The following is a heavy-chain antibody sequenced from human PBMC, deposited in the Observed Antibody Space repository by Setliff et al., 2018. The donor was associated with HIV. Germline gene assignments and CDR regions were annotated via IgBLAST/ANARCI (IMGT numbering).Heavy chain of an antibody. CDR3: ARLLRDIVVVVAATGYYFDY. Sequence: GESLKISCAASGFGFSGYDMNWVRQVPGKGLEWISHISHSSENINYADSVKGRFTISRDNAKNSLYLQMNSLRAEDTAVYYCARLLRDIVVVVAATGYYFDYWGQGTLVTVSS. V-gene: IGHV3-48*01. J-gene: IGHJ4*02. CDR1: GFGFSGYD. D-gene: IGHD2-15*01. CDR2: ISHSSENI.